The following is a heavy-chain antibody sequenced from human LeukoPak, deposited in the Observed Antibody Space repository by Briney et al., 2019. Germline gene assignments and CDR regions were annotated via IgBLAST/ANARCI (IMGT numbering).Heavy chain of an antibody. J-gene: IGHJ5*02. CDR1: GFTLSRYE. CDR3: ARGPSRDWFDP. V-gene: IGHV3-48*03. CDR2: ISETGSTI. Sequence: PGGSLRLSCVDSGFTLSRYEINWVRQSPGKGLEWLSYISETGSTIYYADSVEGRFTVSRDNARNSVSLQMNSLRDEDTAVYYCARGPSRDWFDPWGQGTLVTVSS.